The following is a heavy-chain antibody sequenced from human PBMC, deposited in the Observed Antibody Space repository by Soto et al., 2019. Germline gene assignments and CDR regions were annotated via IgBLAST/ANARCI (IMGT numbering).Heavy chain of an antibody. CDR1: GYSFANYW. CDR3: ARSRRGAYSSGWYSPSGYYNYGIDV. CDR2: IYPGDSNT. V-gene: IGHV5-51*01. J-gene: IGHJ6*02. D-gene: IGHD6-19*01. Sequence: HGESLKISCEGFGYSFANYWIGWVRQMPGKGLEWMGIIYPGDSNTKFSPSFQGQVTISADKSISTAYLQWSSLQASDTAKYYCARSRRGAYSSGWYSPSGYYNYGIDVWGQGTKVTVSS.